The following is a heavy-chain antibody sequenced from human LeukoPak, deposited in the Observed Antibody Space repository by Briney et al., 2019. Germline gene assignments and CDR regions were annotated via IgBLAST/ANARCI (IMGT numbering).Heavy chain of an antibody. V-gene: IGHV3-7*01. CDR3: ATYSGPDKWDASDM. D-gene: IGHD1-26*01. J-gene: IGHJ3*02. Sequence: GGSLRVSCAASGFTFSSYAMTWVRQAPGKGLEWVATIRVDGSTEYPVDSMKGRFTISRDNAKNSLHLQMNSLRAEDTAVYYCATYSGPDKWDASDMWGQGTLVTVSS. CDR2: IRVDGSTE. CDR1: GFTFSSYA.